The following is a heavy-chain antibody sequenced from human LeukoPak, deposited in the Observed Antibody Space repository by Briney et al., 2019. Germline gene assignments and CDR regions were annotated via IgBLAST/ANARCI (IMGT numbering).Heavy chain of an antibody. CDR1: GFIFTTYG. V-gene: IGHV3-33*08. CDR2: IWSDGSHK. D-gene: IGHD1-7*01. CDR3: TRGQTTYYDY. J-gene: IGHJ4*02. Sequence: AGSLRLSCAASGFIFTTYGFHWVRQAPGKGLEWVAVIWSDGSHKFYTDSVKGRFTISRDNSENTLYLQMSSLRVEDTAVYYCTRGQTTYYDYWGQGTLVTVSS.